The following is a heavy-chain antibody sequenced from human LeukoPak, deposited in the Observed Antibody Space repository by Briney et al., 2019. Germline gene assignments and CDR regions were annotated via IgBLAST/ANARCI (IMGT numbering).Heavy chain of an antibody. CDR3: AKDVDGTYTPHEY. V-gene: IGHV3-23*01. J-gene: IGHJ4*02. CDR2: LTGSGGST. Sequence: GGSLRLSCAASGFTFSSYSMNWVRQAPGKGLERVSSLTGSGGSTYYADSVKGRFTISRDNSKNTLYLQMHSLRAEDTAVYYCAKDVDGTYTPHEYWGQGTLVTVSS. CDR1: GFTFSSYS. D-gene: IGHD5-12*01.